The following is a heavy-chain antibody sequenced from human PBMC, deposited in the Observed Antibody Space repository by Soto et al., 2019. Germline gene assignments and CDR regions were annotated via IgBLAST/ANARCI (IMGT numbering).Heavy chain of an antibody. CDR3: TASYGSGSYGSR. V-gene: IGHV3-15*01. D-gene: IGHD3-10*01. CDR1: GFTFSNAW. J-gene: IGHJ4*02. CDR2: IKSKTDGGTT. Sequence: EVQLVESGGGLVKPGGSLRLSCAASGFTFSNAWMSWVRQAPGKGLEWVGRIKSKTDGGTTDYAAPVKGRFTISRADSKNTLYREMNSLKTEDTAVYYCTASYGSGSYGSRWGQGTLVTVSS.